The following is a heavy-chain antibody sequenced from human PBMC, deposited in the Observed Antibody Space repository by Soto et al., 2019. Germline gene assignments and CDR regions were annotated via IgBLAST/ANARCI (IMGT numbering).Heavy chain of an antibody. CDR2: IYYSGSA. Sequence: ASETLSLTCTVSGDSVTSVSDYWSWIRQPPGKGLEWIGYIYYSGSADYNPSLGSRVTISIDTSKNQFSLKLTSVTAADTAVYYCARGVGFGYYYYHMDLWGQGTTVTVSS. V-gene: IGHV4-61*01. D-gene: IGHD3-10*01. CDR1: GDSVTSVSDY. CDR3: ARGVGFGYYYYHMDL. J-gene: IGHJ6*02.